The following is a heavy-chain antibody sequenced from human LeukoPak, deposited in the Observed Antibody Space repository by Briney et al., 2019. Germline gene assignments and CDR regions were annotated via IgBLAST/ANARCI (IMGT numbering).Heavy chain of an antibody. CDR2: ISSSSSYT. D-gene: IGHD4-17*01. J-gene: IGHJ1*01. V-gene: IGHV3-11*06. Sequence: PGGSLLLSSAASGFTFSYYYMSWIRRAPGKGLGWVSYISSSSSYTNYADSVKGRFTISRDNAKNSLYLQMNSLRAEDTAVYYCARDLFDGDYSPQYFQHWGQGTLVTVSS. CDR1: GFTFSYYY. CDR3: ARDLFDGDYSPQYFQH.